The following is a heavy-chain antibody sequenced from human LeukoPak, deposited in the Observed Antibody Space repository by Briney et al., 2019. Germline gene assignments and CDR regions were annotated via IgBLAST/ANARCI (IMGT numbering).Heavy chain of an antibody. CDR3: ARRAREYSHDAFDI. V-gene: IGHV1-2*02. D-gene: IGHD5-18*01. CDR1: GYTFTDYY. Sequence: ASVKVSCKASGYTFTDYYMHWVRQAPGQGLEWMGWINPNSRGTDSAQKFQGRFSMTRDTSISTAYIELSRLRSGDTAVYYCARRAREYSHDAFDIWGQGTMVTVSS. CDR2: INPNSRGT. J-gene: IGHJ3*02.